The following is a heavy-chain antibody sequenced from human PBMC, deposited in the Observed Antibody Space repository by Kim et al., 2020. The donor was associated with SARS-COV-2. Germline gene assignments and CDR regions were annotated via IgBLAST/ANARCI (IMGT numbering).Heavy chain of an antibody. Sequence: STYTNPSLKSQVTISVDTSKTQFSLKLSSVTAADTAVYYCARLLSHAFDIWGQGTMVTVSS. D-gene: IGHD3-9*01. J-gene: IGHJ3*02. V-gene: IGHV4-39*01. CDR3: ARLLSHAFDI. CDR2: ST.